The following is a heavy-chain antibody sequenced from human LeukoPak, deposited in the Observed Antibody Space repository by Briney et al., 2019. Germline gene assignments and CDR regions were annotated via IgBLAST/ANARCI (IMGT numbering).Heavy chain of an antibody. J-gene: IGHJ3*02. CDR2: IYYSESS. Sequence: SETLSLTCTVSGGSISISTYYWGWIRQPPGKGLEWIGNIYYSESSYYSPSLKSRVSISVDTPKNQFSLNLTSVTAADTAVYYCARTYHSGTSVNPESAFDIWGQGTTVIVTS. V-gene: IGHV4-39*01. CDR3: ARTYHSGTSVNPESAFDI. D-gene: IGHD3-22*01. CDR1: GGSISISTYY.